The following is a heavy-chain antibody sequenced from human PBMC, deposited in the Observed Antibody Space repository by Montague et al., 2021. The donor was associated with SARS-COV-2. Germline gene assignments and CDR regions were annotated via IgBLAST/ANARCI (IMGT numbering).Heavy chain of an antibody. CDR2: INNSGST. CDR3: ARAGRGSSWYEVAFDI. V-gene: IGHV4-59*01. D-gene: IGHD6-13*01. J-gene: IGHJ3*02. Sequence: ETLSLTCTVSGGSISRYSWTWIRQPPGKGLEWIGYINNSGSTNYNPSLTSRLTISVDTSKNQFSLNLSSVAAADTAVYYCARAGRGSSWYEVAFDIWGQGTMVTVSS. CDR1: GGSISRYS.